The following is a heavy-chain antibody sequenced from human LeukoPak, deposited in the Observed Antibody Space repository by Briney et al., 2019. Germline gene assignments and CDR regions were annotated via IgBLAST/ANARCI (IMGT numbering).Heavy chain of an antibody. D-gene: IGHD3-16*01. CDR1: GGSFSGYY. CDR2: INHSGST. Sequence: SETLSLTCAVYGGSFSGYYWSWIRQPPGKGLEWIGEINHSGSTNYNPSLKSRVTISIDTSKNQFSLKPSSVTAADTAVYYCARIGDSIKDFDYWGQGTLVTVSS. CDR3: ARIGDSIKDFDY. J-gene: IGHJ4*02. V-gene: IGHV4-34*01.